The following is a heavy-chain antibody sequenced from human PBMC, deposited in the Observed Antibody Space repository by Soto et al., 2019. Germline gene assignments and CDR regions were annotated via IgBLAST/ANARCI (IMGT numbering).Heavy chain of an antibody. D-gene: IGHD3-10*01. Sequence: SVKVSCKASGGTFSSYTISWVRQAPGQGLEWVGRIIPILGIANYAQKFQGRVTITADKSTSTAYMELSSLRSEDTAVYYCARDLSYYGSGSTIGWFDPWGQGTLVTVSS. CDR3: ARDLSYYGSGSTIGWFDP. J-gene: IGHJ5*02. CDR1: GGTFSSYT. CDR2: IIPILGIA. V-gene: IGHV1-69*04.